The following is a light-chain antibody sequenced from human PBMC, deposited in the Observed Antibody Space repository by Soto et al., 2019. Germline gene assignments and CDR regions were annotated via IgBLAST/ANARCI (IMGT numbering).Light chain of an antibody. V-gene: IGKV3-15*01. J-gene: IGKJ5*01. CDR2: GAS. CDR1: QNIISN. CDR3: QQYNNWPIT. Sequence: EIVMTQSPSTLSASAGERATLSCRASQNIISNLAWYQQKPGQAPRLLIYGASTRATGIPARFSGSLYGTEFNLTISSLQSEDFEVYYCQQYNNWPITFGQGTRLEIK.